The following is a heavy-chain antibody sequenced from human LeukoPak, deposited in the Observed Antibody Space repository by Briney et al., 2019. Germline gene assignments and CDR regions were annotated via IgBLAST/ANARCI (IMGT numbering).Heavy chain of an antibody. D-gene: IGHD3-3*01. V-gene: IGHV4-39*07. CDR3: ARGKYDFWSGYYGY. CDR2: IYYSGST. Sequence: SETLSLTCTVSGGSISSSSYYWGWIRQPPGKGLEWIGSIYYSGSTYYNPSLKSRVTISVDTSKNQFSLKLSSVTAADTAVYYCARGKYDFWSGYYGYWGQGILVTVSS. J-gene: IGHJ4*02. CDR1: GGSISSSSYY.